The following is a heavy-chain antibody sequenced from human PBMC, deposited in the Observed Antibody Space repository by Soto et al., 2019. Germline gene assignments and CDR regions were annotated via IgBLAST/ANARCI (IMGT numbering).Heavy chain of an antibody. V-gene: IGHV4-31*03. D-gene: IGHD5-18*01. CDR2: IYYSGST. CDR1: GGSISSGGYY. Sequence: SETLSLTCTVSGGSISSGGYYWSCIRQHPGKGLEWIGYIYYSGSTYYNPSLKSRVTISVDTSKNQLSLKLSSVTAADTAVYYCARSGYSYGPNPLLYWGQGTLVTVS. CDR3: ARSGYSYGPNPLLY. J-gene: IGHJ4*02.